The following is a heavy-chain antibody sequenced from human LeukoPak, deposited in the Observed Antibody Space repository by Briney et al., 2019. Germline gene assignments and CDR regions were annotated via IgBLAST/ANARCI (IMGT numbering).Heavy chain of an antibody. CDR3: AIQPPVVVVAATDDFDY. CDR2: ISGSGGST. Sequence: GGSLRLSCAASGFTFSSYAMSWGRQAPGKGLEWVSAISGSGGSTYYADSVKGRFTISRDNSKNTLYLQMNSLRAEDTAVYYCAIQPPVVVVAATDDFDYWGQGTLVTVSS. CDR1: GFTFSSYA. J-gene: IGHJ4*02. D-gene: IGHD2-15*01. V-gene: IGHV3-23*01.